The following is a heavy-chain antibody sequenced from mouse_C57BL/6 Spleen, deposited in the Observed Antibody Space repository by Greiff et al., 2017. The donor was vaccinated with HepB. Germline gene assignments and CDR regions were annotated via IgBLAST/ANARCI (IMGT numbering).Heavy chain of an antibody. CDR1: GFSLTSYG. CDR2: IWGDGST. Sequence: VKLVESGPGLVAPSQSLSITCTVSGFSLTSYGVSWVRQPPGKGLEWLGVIWGDGSTNYHSALISRLSISQDNSKSQVFLKLNSLQTDDTATYYCAKGSTVVAGVDWYFDVWGTGTTVTVSS. CDR3: AKGSTVVAGVDWYFDV. J-gene: IGHJ1*03. V-gene: IGHV2-3*01. D-gene: IGHD1-1*01.